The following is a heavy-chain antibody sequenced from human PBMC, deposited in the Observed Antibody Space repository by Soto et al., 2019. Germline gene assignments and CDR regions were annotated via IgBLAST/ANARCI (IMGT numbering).Heavy chain of an antibody. J-gene: IGHJ6*02. CDR2: FDPEDGET. CDR3: ATRATESPPTPYSYYGMAL. Sequence: QVQLVQSGAEVKKPGASVKVSCKVSGYTLTELSMHWVRQAPGKGLEWMGGFDPEDGETIYAQKFQGRVTMTEDTYTDTSDMEVSSMISEDTAVYYCATRATESPPTPYSYYGMALRRHANTV. CDR1: GYTLTELS. V-gene: IGHV1-24*01.